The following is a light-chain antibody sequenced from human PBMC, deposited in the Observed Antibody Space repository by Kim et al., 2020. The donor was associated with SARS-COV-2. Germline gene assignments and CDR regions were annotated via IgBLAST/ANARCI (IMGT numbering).Light chain of an antibody. V-gene: IGLV2-23*02. Sequence: QSITISCTGTSSGVGRYNVVSWYQQYPGKAPKLIIYEVTKRPSGVSNRFSGSKSGNTASLTISGLQAEDEADYYCSSYAGHKIFLLFGGGTQLTVL. J-gene: IGLJ2*01. CDR1: SSGVGRYNV. CDR3: SSYAGHKIFLL. CDR2: EVT.